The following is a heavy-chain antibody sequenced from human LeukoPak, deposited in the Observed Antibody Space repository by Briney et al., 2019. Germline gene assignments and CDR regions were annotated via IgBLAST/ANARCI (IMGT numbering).Heavy chain of an antibody. J-gene: IGHJ4*02. D-gene: IGHD3-9*01. CDR1: GGTFSSYA. CDR3: ARVPRGDILTGYYPDY. V-gene: IGHV1-69*01. CDR2: IIPIFGTA. Sequence: SVKVSCKASGGTFSSYAISWVRQAPGQGLEWMGGIIPIFGTANYAQKFQGRVTITADESTSTAYMELSSLRSEDTAVYYCARVPRGDILTGYYPDYWGQGTLVTVSS.